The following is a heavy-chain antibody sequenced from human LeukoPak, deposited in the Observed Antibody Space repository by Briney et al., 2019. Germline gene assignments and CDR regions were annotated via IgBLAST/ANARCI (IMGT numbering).Heavy chain of an antibody. CDR1: GGSISSSSYY. Sequence: SETLSLTCTVSGGSISSSSYYWGWIRQPPGKGLEWIGSIYYSGSTYYNPSLKSRVTISVDTSKNQFSLKLSSVTAADTAVYYCARLGAAGITMIVVGPTDAFDIWGQGTMVTVSS. CDR2: IYYSGST. D-gene: IGHD3-22*01. J-gene: IGHJ3*02. V-gene: IGHV4-39*01. CDR3: ARLGAAGITMIVVGPTDAFDI.